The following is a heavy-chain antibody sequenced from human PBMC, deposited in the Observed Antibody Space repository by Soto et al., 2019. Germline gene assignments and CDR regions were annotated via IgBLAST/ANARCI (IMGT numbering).Heavy chain of an antibody. CDR2: ISYDGSNK. CDR3: ARGWGIAVFDY. V-gene: IGHV3-30*04. J-gene: IGHJ4*02. Sequence: QVQLVESGGGVVQPGRSLRLSCAASGFTFSSYTMHWVRQAPGKGLEWVAVISYDGSNKYYADSVKGRFTISRDNAKNTLYLQMNSLRAEDTAVYYCARGWGIAVFDYWCQGTLVTVSS. CDR1: GFTFSSYT. D-gene: IGHD6-19*01.